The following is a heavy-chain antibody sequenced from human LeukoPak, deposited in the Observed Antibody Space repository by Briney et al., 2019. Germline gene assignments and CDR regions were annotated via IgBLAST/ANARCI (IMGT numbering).Heavy chain of an antibody. CDR3: ARVVTSPPLFVIDY. Sequence: GGSLRLSCAASGFTFGSYSMNWVRQAPGKGLEWVSSISSSGSNIYYADSVKGRFTISRDKANNSLYLQMNSLRAEDTAVYYCARVVTSPPLFVIDYWGQGTLVTVSS. J-gene: IGHJ4*02. CDR2: ISSSGSNI. D-gene: IGHD2-2*01. V-gene: IGHV3-21*01. CDR1: GFTFGSYS.